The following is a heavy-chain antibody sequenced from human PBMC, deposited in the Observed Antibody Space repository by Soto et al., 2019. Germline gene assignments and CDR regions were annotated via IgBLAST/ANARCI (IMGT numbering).Heavy chain of an antibody. CDR3: ARDLLRIAAAGKRLAVGSPCDP. V-gene: IGHV1-69*01. D-gene: IGHD6-13*01. CDR2: IIPIFGTA. J-gene: IGHJ5*02. Sequence: QVQLVQSGAEVKKPGSSVKVSCKASGGTFSSYAISCVRQAPGQGLEWMGGIIPIFGTANYAQKFQGRVTIDENESTSTAYMELSSLRSEDTAVYYCARDLLRIAAAGKRLAVGSPCDPWGKGTLVSVSS. CDR1: GGTFSSYA.